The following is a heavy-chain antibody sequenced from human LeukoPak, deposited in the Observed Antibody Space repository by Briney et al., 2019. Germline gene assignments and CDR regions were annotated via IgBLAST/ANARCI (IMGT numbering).Heavy chain of an antibody. J-gene: IGHJ3*02. V-gene: IGHV3-21*01. CDR2: ISISSNYI. Sequence: PGGSLRLSCAASGFTFSRYSMNWVRQAPGKGLEWVSSISISSNYIYYADSVKGRFPIPRDNAKNSLYLQANSLRAEDTAVYYCARGSRLGVVGRDAFDIWGQGTVVTVSS. D-gene: IGHD3-3*01. CDR1: GFTFSRYS. CDR3: ARGSRLGVVGRDAFDI.